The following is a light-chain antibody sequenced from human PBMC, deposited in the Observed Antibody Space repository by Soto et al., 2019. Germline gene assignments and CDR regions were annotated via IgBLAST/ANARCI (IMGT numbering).Light chain of an antibody. Sequence: ETVMTQSPAILSVSPGERATLSCRASQSVNSDLAWYQQKPGQAPRLLIYGASTRATGIPARFSGSGSGTEFTLTISSLQSEDFAVYYCHQYDNWPETFGQGTKWIS. V-gene: IGKV3-15*01. J-gene: IGKJ1*01. CDR3: HQYDNWPET. CDR1: QSVNSD. CDR2: GAS.